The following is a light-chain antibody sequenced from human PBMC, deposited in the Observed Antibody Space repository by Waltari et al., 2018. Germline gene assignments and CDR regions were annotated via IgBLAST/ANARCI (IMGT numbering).Light chain of an antibody. CDR3: SSYTRHETGI. Sequence: QSALTQPASVSGSPGQSITISCTGTSSDVGGYNFVSWYQQHPGKVPKLIIYEVNNRPSGVPNGFSGAKSGNTASLTISGLQAEDEADYYCSSYTRHETGIFGGGTKLTVL. J-gene: IGLJ2*01. V-gene: IGLV2-14*01. CDR1: SSDVGGYNF. CDR2: EVN.